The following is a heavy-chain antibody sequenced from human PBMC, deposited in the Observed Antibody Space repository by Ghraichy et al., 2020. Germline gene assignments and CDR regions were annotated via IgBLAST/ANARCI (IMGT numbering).Heavy chain of an antibody. CDR2: IYYSGST. D-gene: IGHD1/OR15-1a*01. CDR1: GDSVRRFY. Sequence: SETLSLTCSVSGDSVRRFYWSWTRQPPGKGLEWIGYIYYSGSTMYNPSLKSRVTMSVDTSKNQFSLNLRSVTDADTAVYHCARWRNNMDVWGQGTTVTVSS. CDR3: ARWRNNMDV. J-gene: IGHJ6*02. V-gene: IGHV4-59*02.